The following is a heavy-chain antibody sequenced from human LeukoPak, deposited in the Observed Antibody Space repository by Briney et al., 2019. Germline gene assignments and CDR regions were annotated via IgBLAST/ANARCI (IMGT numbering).Heavy chain of an antibody. CDR3: ARDPVVVVPAAFNPHYYYGMDV. V-gene: IGHV4-39*07. CDR1: GGSISSSSYY. J-gene: IGHJ6*02. CDR2: IYYSGST. Sequence: SETLSLTCTVSGGSISSSSYYWGWIRQPPGKGLEWIGSIYYSGSTYYNPSLKSRVTISVDTSKNQFSLKLSSVTAADTAVYYCARDPVVVVPAAFNPHYYYGMDVRGQGTTVTVSS. D-gene: IGHD2-2*01.